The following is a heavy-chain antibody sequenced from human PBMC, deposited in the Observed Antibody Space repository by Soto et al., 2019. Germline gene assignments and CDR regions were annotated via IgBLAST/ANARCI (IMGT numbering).Heavy chain of an antibody. D-gene: IGHD3-9*01. Sequence: ASVKVSCKASGFTFTSSAMQWVRQARGQRLEWIGWIVVGSGNTNYAQKFQERVTITRDMSTSTAYMELSSLRSEDTAVYYCARGGGYYDILTGYYTYYLDYWGQG. CDR3: ARGGGYYDILTGYYTYYLDY. CDR2: IVVGSGNT. CDR1: GFTFTSSA. V-gene: IGHV1-58*02. J-gene: IGHJ4*02.